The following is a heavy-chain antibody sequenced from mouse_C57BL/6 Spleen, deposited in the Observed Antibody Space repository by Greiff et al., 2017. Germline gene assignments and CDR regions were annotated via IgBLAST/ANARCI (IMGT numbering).Heavy chain of an antibody. D-gene: IGHD1-1*01. CDR2: INPSTGGT. CDR3: ARGGYYGSSSWFAY. Sequence: VQLKESGPELVKPGASVKISCKASGYSFTGYYMNWVKQSPEKSLEWIGEINPSTGGTTYNQKFKPKATLTVDKSSSTAYMQLKSLTSEDSAVYYCARGGYYGSSSWFAYWGQGTLVTVSA. CDR1: GYSFTGYY. V-gene: IGHV1-42*01. J-gene: IGHJ3*01.